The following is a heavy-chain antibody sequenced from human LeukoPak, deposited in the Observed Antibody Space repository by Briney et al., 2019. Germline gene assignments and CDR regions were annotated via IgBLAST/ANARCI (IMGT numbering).Heavy chain of an antibody. V-gene: IGHV4-61*01. Sequence: PSETLSLTCTVSGGSVSSGSYYWSWIRQPPGKGLEWIGYIYYSGSTNYNPSLKSRVTISVDTSKNQFSLKLSSVTAADTAVYYCARGVATSANGDYEEIGDAFDIWGQGTMVTVSS. CDR2: IYYSGST. J-gene: IGHJ3*02. D-gene: IGHD4-17*01. CDR3: ARGVATSANGDYEEIGDAFDI. CDR1: GGSVSSGSYY.